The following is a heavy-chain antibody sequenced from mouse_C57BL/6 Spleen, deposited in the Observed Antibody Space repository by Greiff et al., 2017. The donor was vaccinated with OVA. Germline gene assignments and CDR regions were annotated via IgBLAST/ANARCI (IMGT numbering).Heavy chain of an antibody. CDR1: GYTFTSYW. D-gene: IGHD1-1*01. CDR3: ARTRTTVVAAYYFDY. Sequence: QVQLQQPGAELVMPGASVKLSCKASGYTFTSYWMHWVKQRPGQGLEWIGEIDPSDSYTNYNQKFKGKSTLTVDKSSSTAYMQLSSLTSEDSAVYYCARTRTTVVAAYYFDYWGQGTTPTVSS. J-gene: IGHJ2*01. CDR2: IDPSDSYT. V-gene: IGHV1-69*01.